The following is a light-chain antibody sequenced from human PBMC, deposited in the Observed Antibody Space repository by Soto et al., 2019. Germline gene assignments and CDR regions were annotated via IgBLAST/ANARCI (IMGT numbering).Light chain of an antibody. CDR2: EVS. CDR3: CSYTSSSTLV. V-gene: IGLV2-14*01. Sequence: QSALTQPASVSGSPGQSITISCTGTSSDVGGYNYVSWYQQHPGKAPKLMIYEVSDRPSGVSNRFSGSKSGNTASLTISGLQAEGEAVQYSCSYTSSSTLVFGGGTKLTVL. J-gene: IGLJ2*01. CDR1: SSDVGGYNY.